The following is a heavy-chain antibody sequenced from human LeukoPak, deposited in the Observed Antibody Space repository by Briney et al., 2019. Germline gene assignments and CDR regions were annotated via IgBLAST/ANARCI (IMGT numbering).Heavy chain of an antibody. Sequence: PGGSLRLSCAASGFTFSSYWMHWVRLAPGKGLVWVSRIKSDGKTTYADSVKGRFTIFRDNAKNTVSLQRNSLRAEDTGVYYCARAPSEIGGYYPEYFRHWGQGTLVTVSS. V-gene: IGHV3-74*01. D-gene: IGHD3-22*01. CDR1: GFTFSSYW. CDR2: IKSDGKT. CDR3: ARAPSEIGGYYPEYFRH. J-gene: IGHJ1*01.